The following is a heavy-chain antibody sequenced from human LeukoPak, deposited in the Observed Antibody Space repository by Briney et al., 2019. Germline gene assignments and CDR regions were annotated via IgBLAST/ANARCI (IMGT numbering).Heavy chain of an antibody. CDR1: GDSVSSNNVA. CDR2: VYSSGSA. J-gene: IGHJ4*02. V-gene: IGHV4-61*01. Sequence: SQTLSLTCAISGDSVSSNNVAWNWIRQSPGKGLEWIAYVYSSGSANYNPSLKSRVSISGDRAKNQFSMNLKSVTAEDTAVYYCARATVSGRFDRWGQGTLVTVSS. CDR3: ARATVSGRFDR. D-gene: IGHD5/OR15-5a*01.